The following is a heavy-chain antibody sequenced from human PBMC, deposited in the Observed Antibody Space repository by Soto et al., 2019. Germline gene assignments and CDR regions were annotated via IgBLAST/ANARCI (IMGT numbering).Heavy chain of an antibody. V-gene: IGHV3-23*01. Sequence: EVQLLESGGGLVQPGGSLRLSCTASGFTFSSYAMSWVRQAPGKGLEWVSAISGSGGSTYYADSVKGRFTISRDNSKNTLYLQMNSLRAEDTAVYYCAKVGSSSWYYFDYWGQGTLVTVSS. D-gene: IGHD6-13*01. J-gene: IGHJ4*02. CDR2: ISGSGGST. CDR3: AKVGSSSWYYFDY. CDR1: GFTFSSYA.